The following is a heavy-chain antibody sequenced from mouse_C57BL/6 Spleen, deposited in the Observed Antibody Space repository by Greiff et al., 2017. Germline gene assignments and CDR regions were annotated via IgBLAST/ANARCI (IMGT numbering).Heavy chain of an antibody. D-gene: IGHD2-2*01. CDR3: GRYGYDYAMDY. CDR2: IRSKSNNYAK. V-gene: IGHV10-1*01. CDR1: GFSFNTYA. Sequence: EVQLVESGGGLVQPKGSLKLSCAASGFSFNTYAMNWVRQAPGKGLEWVARIRSKSNNYAKYYAESVNDRFTISRDDTESMLDLQMNNVKTEDTAVYYCGRYGYDYAMDYWGQGTSVTVSS. J-gene: IGHJ4*01.